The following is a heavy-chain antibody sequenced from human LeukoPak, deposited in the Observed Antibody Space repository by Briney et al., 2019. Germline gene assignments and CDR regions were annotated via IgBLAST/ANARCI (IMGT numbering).Heavy chain of an antibody. CDR2: INHSGST. D-gene: IGHD6-19*01. CDR1: GVSFSGYY. V-gene: IGHV4-34*01. CDR3: ATTDIAVAATGY. J-gene: IGHJ4*02. Sequence: SETLSLTCAVYGVSFSGYYWSWIRQPPGKGLEWIGEINHSGSTNYNPSLKSRVTISVDTSKNQFSLKLSSVTAADTAVYYCATTDIAVAATGYWGQGTLVTVSS.